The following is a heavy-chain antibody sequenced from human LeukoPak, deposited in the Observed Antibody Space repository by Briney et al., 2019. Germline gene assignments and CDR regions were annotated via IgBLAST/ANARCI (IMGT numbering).Heavy chain of an antibody. Sequence: GGSLRLSCAASGFTFSSYGMHWVRQAPGKGLEWVAVIWYDGSNKYYADSVKGRFTISRDNSKSTLYLQMNSLRADDTAVYYCAKDVVGAINYFDYWGQGTLVTVSS. J-gene: IGHJ4*02. V-gene: IGHV3-33*06. CDR1: GFTFSSYG. D-gene: IGHD1-26*01. CDR2: IWYDGSNK. CDR3: AKDVVGAINYFDY.